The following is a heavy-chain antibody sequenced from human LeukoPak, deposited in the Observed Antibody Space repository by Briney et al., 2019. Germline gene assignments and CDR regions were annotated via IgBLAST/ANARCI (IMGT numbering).Heavy chain of an antibody. CDR1: GFNVGSDY. D-gene: IGHD6-25*01. Sequence: GGSLRLSCAASGFNVGSDYMNWVRQAPGKGLEWVSVLFSGGNRYYADSVQGRFTISGDDSRNILYLQMNSLRPEDTAVYYCARRATAVPGDYWGQGTLVTVSS. J-gene: IGHJ4*02. CDR3: ARRATAVPGDY. CDR2: LFSGGNR. V-gene: IGHV3-66*02.